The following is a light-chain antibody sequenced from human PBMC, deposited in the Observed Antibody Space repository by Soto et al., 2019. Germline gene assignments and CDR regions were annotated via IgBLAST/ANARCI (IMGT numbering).Light chain of an antibody. V-gene: IGKV1-39*01. CDR1: QTISRS. J-gene: IGKJ4*01. CDR2: DAS. Sequence: DIQMTQSSSSLSASVGDRVTITCRASQTISRSLNWYQQKPGKAPKLLIYDASSLQSGVPSRFSGSGSWTDFTLTISSLQPEDFATYFCQQSYSTRPSTFGGGTKVDIK. CDR3: QQSYSTRPST.